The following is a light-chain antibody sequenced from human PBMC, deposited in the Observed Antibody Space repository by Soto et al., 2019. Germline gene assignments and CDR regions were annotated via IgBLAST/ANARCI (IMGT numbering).Light chain of an antibody. CDR2: GAS. CDR1: QSVSSY. J-gene: IGKJ1*01. CDR3: QQRSNWWT. Sequence: EIVLTQSPATLSLSPGERATLSCRASQSVSSYLAWYQQKPGQAPRLLIYGASNRATGIPDRFSGSGSGTDFTLTISSLEPEDFAVYYCQQRSNWWTFGQGTKVEIK. V-gene: IGKV3-11*01.